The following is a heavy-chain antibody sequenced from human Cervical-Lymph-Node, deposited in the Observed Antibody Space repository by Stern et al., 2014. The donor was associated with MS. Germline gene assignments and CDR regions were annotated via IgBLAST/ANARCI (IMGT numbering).Heavy chain of an antibody. J-gene: IGHJ4*02. Sequence: VQLVQSGAEVKKPGASVKVSCKASGYAFNGFYIHCVRQAPGQGLEGIGWINPNNGATSFAQKFQDRVTMARDTAISTAYLELTRVTSDDTAVYYCARGSDFWSTLPIYWGQGTLVTVSS. CDR2: INPNNGAT. V-gene: IGHV1-2*02. CDR1: GYAFNGFY. CDR3: ARGSDFWSTLPIY. D-gene: IGHD3-3*01.